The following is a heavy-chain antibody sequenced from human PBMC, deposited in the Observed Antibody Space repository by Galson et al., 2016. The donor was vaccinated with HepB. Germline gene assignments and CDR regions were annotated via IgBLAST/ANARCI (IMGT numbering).Heavy chain of an antibody. D-gene: IGHD6-13*01. CDR2: INHDGGT. V-gene: IGHV4-34*01. CDR3: AREGGAAAGTEYFQH. CDR1: GGSFSGYF. Sequence: SETLSLTCGVSGGSFSGYFWSWIRQPPGKGLEWIGEINHDGGTNYDSSLKSRVTISVDTSKNQFSLKLTSVTAADTAGYYCAREGGAAAGTEYFQHWGQGTLVTVSS. J-gene: IGHJ1*01.